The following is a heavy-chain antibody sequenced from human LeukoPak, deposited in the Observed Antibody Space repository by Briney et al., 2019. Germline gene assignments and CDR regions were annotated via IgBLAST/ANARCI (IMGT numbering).Heavy chain of an antibody. Sequence: GGSLRLSCAASGFTASSNYMSWVRQAPGKGLEWVSVIYSGGSTYYADSVKGRFTISRDNSKNTLYLQMNSLRAEDTAVYYCAKDFGSIAAAVYYFDYWGQGTLVTVSS. CDR2: IYSGGST. CDR1: GFTASSNY. V-gene: IGHV3-53*01. J-gene: IGHJ4*02. CDR3: AKDFGSIAAAVYYFDY. D-gene: IGHD6-13*01.